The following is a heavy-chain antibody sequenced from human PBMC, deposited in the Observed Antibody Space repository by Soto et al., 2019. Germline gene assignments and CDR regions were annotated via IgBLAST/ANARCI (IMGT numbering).Heavy chain of an antibody. CDR2: ISGSGGST. J-gene: IGHJ4*02. CDR1: GFTFSSYA. CDR3: AKSSSWYVPFDY. D-gene: IGHD6-13*01. Sequence: LSLTCAASGFTFSSYAMSWVRQAPGKGLEWVSAISGSGGSTYYADSVKGRFTISRDNSKNTLYLQMNSLRAEDTAVYYCAKSSSWYVPFDYWGQGTLVTVSS. V-gene: IGHV3-23*01.